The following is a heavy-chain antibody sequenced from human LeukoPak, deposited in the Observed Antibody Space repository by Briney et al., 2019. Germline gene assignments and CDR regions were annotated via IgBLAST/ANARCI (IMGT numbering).Heavy chain of an antibody. CDR3: ASPGSRYCSGGSCFPRLDY. CDR2: ISYDGSEK. D-gene: IGHD2-15*01. Sequence: GGSLRLSCAASGFTFSNYAFHWVRQAPGKGLEWVAVISYDGSEKYYADSVKGRFTISRDNSKNSLYLQMNSLRAEDTAVYYCASPGSRYCSGGSCFPRLDYWGQGTLVTVSS. J-gene: IGHJ4*02. CDR1: GFTFSNYA. V-gene: IGHV3-30*04.